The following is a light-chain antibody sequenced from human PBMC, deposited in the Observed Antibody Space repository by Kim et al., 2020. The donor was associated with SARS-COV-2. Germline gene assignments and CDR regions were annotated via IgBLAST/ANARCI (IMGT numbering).Light chain of an antibody. J-gene: IGKJ4*01. V-gene: IGKV3-11*01. CDR2: DAS. CDR1: QIVINY. Sequence: LSLGPGERPTLPCRASQIVINYLAWYQQKPGQAPRLLIYDASKRAAGIPARFSGGGSATDFTLTISSLEPEDFAVYYCQHRSNWSFGGGTKVDIK. CDR3: QHRSNWS.